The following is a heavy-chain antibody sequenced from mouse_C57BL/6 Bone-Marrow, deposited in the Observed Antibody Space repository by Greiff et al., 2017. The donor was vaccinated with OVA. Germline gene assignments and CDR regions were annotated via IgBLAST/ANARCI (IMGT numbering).Heavy chain of an antibody. V-gene: IGHV1-53*01. J-gene: IGHJ1*03. CDR2: INPSNGGT. CDR1: GYTFTSYW. CDR3: ARALYYYGSSYRYFDV. Sequence: QVQLQQPGAELVKPGASVKVSCKASGYTFTSYWMHWVKQRPGQGLEWIGNINPSNGGTNYNEKFKSKATLTVDKSSSTAYMQLSSLTSEDSAVYYCARALYYYGSSYRYFDVWGTGTTVTVSS. D-gene: IGHD1-1*01.